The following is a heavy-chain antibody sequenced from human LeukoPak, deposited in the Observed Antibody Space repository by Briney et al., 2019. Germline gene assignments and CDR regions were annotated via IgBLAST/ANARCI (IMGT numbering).Heavy chain of an antibody. CDR1: GVTFSNYA. V-gene: IGHV3-64*01. CDR2: ISSNGGST. Sequence: GGSLRLSCADSGVTFSNYAMHWGRQAPGKRVEYVSAISSNGGSTYYANSVKGRFTISRDKSKNTVYLKMGSLRAEDMAVYYCARETRRGDAFDIWGQGTMVTVSS. CDR3: ARETRRGDAFDI. J-gene: IGHJ3*02. D-gene: IGHD3-16*01.